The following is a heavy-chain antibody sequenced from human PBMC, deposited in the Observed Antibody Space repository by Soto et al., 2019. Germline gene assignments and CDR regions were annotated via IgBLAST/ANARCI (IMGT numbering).Heavy chain of an antibody. Sequence: GDSLRISCKGSGYSFSSYWIGWVRQIPGKGLEWMGIIYPGDSETRYSPSFQGQVTISADKSFSTAYLQWSSLKASDTAMYYCARLGSTSWYKLDYWGQGTLVTVSS. CDR2: IYPGDSET. CDR3: ARLGSTSWYKLDY. V-gene: IGHV5-51*01. CDR1: GYSFSSYW. D-gene: IGHD6-13*01. J-gene: IGHJ4*02.